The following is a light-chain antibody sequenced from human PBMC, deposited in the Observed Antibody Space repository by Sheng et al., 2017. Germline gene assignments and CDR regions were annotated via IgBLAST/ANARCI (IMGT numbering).Light chain of an antibody. J-gene: IGLJ3*02. Sequence: SHELTQSSSVSVSPGQTVRLTCSGHLLSKKYARWFQQKPGQAPVLMIYKDTEWPSGIPERFSGSTSETTITLTIRGAQAEDEADYYCFSASDNGLWVFGGGTKLTVL. CDR3: FSASDNGLWV. CDR2: KDT. V-gene: IGLV3-27*01. CDR1: LLSKKY.